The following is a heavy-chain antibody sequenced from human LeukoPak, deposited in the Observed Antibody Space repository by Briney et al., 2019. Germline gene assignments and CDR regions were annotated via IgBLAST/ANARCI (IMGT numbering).Heavy chain of an antibody. Sequence: RQPPGKGLEWTGEINHDGSSNYNPSLKSRVTISVDTSKNQFSLKLSSVTAADTAMYYCARAWATDYFDYWGQGTLVTVSS. J-gene: IGHJ4*02. CDR2: INHDGSS. CDR3: ARAWATDYFDY. V-gene: IGHV4-34*13.